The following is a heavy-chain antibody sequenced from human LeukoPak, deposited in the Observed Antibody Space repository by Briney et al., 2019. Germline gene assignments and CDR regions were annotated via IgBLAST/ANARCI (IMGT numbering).Heavy chain of an antibody. Sequence: GGSLRLSCAASGFTFSSYWMSWVRQAPGKGLEWVGNIKQDGSEKYYVDSVKGRFTISRDNAKNSLYLQMNSLRAEDTAVYYCARVYDFWSGYPLTYFDYWGQGTLVTVSS. CDR3: ARVYDFWSGYPLTYFDY. CDR2: IKQDGSEK. CDR1: GFTFSSYW. J-gene: IGHJ4*02. V-gene: IGHV3-7*01. D-gene: IGHD3-3*01.